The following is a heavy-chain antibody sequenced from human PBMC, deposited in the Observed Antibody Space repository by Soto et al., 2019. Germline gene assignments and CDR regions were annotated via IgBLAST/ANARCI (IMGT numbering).Heavy chain of an antibody. CDR1: GGSISRGDYY. CDR2: IYYSGST. CDR3: ARALIQPWPHYYYGMDV. D-gene: IGHD3-16*01. Sequence: PSETRSLTCTVSGGSISRGDYYWSWIRQPPGKGLEWIGYIYYSGSTSYNPSLESRVTISVDTSKNQFSLKLSSVTAADTAVYYCARALIQPWPHYYYGMDVWGQGTTVTVSS. J-gene: IGHJ6*02. V-gene: IGHV4-30-4*01.